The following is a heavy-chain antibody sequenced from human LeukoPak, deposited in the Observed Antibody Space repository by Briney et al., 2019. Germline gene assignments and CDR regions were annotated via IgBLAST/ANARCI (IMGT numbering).Heavy chain of an antibody. CDR3: ARDAYYYDTSGYYINDY. J-gene: IGHJ4*02. V-gene: IGHV4-59*12. CDR2: IYYSGST. CDR1: GGSISSYY. Sequence: SETLSLTCTVSGGSISSYYWSWIRQPPGKGLEWIGYIYYSGSTNYSPSLMGRVTMSVDTSKNQFSLKLSSVTAADTAVYYCARDAYYYDTSGYYINDYWGLGTLVTVSS. D-gene: IGHD3-22*01.